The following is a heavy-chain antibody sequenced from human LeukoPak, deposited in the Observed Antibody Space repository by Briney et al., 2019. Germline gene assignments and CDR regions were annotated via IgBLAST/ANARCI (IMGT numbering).Heavy chain of an antibody. CDR3: ARERNYCGGDCYLN. Sequence: PGGSLTLSCAASGFTFSTYEMNWVRQAPGKGLEWVSYISGSGSVIQYADSVKGRFIISRDNAKNSLYLQMSSLRAEDTAVYYCARERNYCGGDCYLNWGQGTLVTVSS. J-gene: IGHJ4*02. V-gene: IGHV3-48*03. CDR2: ISGSGSVI. D-gene: IGHD2-21*02. CDR1: GFTFSTYE.